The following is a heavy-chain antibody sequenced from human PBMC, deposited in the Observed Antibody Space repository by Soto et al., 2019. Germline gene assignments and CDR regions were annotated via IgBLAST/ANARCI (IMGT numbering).Heavy chain of an antibody. Sequence: QVQLQESGPGLVKPSQTLSLTCTVSGGSISSGGYYWSWVRQHPGKGLEWIGYIYYSGSTFYNPSLMGRVTISVDTSKNQFSLKLSSVTAADTAVYYCARGSYYDSSGYYPYWGQGTLVTVSS. CDR2: IYYSGST. CDR1: GGSISSGGYY. J-gene: IGHJ4*02. V-gene: IGHV4-31*03. D-gene: IGHD3-22*01. CDR3: ARGSYYDSSGYYPY.